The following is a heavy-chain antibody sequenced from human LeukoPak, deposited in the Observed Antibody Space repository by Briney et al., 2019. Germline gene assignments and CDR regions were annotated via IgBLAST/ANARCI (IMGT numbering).Heavy chain of an antibody. CDR3: ARKFLTGRLIDY. D-gene: IGHD7-27*01. CDR2: ISYDGSNE. J-gene: IGHJ4*02. V-gene: IGHV3-30*03. CDR1: GFTFSNYG. Sequence: GGSLRLSSAASGFTFSNYGMHWVRQAPGKGLEWVAVISYDGSNEYYADSVKGRFTISRDTSKNTLYLQTNSLRAEDTALYYCARKFLTGRLIDYWGQGTLVTVSS.